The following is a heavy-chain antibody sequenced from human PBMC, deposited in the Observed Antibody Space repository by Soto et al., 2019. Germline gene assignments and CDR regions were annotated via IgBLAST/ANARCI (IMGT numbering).Heavy chain of an antibody. Sequence: QVQLVQSGAEVKKHGSSVKVSCKASGGTFSSYTISWVRQAPGQGLEWMGRIIPILGIANYAQKFQGRVTITADKSTSTAYMELSSLRSEDTAVYYCASSPTVTTTSTTTYYYYSMDVWGQGTTVTVSS. V-gene: IGHV1-69*02. CDR2: IIPILGIA. J-gene: IGHJ6*02. CDR1: GGTFSSYT. CDR3: ASSPTVTTTSTTTYYYYSMDV. D-gene: IGHD4-17*01.